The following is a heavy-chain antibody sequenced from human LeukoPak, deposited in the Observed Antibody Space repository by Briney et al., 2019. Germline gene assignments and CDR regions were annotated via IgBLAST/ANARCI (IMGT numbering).Heavy chain of an antibody. CDR2: IYYSGST. CDR3: ARDRGDSSSWHFQH. CDR1: GGSISSYY. D-gene: IGHD6-6*01. Sequence: SETLSLTCTVSGGSISSYYWSWIRQPPGKGLEWTGYIYYSGSTNYNPSLKSRVTISVDTSKNQFSLKLSSVTAADTAVYYCARDRGDSSSWHFQHWGQGTLVTVSS. J-gene: IGHJ1*01. V-gene: IGHV4-59*01.